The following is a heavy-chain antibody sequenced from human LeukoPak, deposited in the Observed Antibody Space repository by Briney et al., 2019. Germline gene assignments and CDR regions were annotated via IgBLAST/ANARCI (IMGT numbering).Heavy chain of an antibody. CDR2: TYHSGST. D-gene: IGHD6-19*01. J-gene: IGHJ4*02. Sequence: PSETLSLTCAVSGNSISSSYYWGWIRQPPGKGLEWIASTYHSGSTYYNPSLKSRVTISMDTSKNKFSLKLSSVTAADTAVYYCARHEQWLVPVDYWGQGTLVTVSS. V-gene: IGHV4-38-2*01. CDR1: GNSISSSYY. CDR3: ARHEQWLVPVDY.